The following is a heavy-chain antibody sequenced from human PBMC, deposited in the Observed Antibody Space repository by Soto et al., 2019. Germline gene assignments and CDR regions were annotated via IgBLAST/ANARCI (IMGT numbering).Heavy chain of an antibody. CDR3: AREQYVFDY. J-gene: IGHJ4*02. CDR1: GFAFSDYY. D-gene: IGHD3-16*01. CDR2: LSNSGTYT. V-gene: IGHV3-11*05. Sequence: VQLVQSGGGLVKPGGSLTLSCAASGFAFSDYYMTWIRQAPGKGLEWISSLSNSGTYTNYADSVKGRFITSRDNAKNSLFLHLNGLRAEDTAVYFCAREQYVFDYWGQGARVTVSS.